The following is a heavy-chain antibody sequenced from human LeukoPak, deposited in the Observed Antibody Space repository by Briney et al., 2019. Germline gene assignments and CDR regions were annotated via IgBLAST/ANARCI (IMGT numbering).Heavy chain of an antibody. V-gene: IGHV4-39*07. Sequence: MPSETLSLTCTVSGGSISSSPYYWGWIRQPPGKGLEWIGSIYYSGTTHYNPSLESRVTISVDTSKNQFSLKLASVTAADTAIYYCARGRYYYDSSGYYQLDYWGQGTLVTVSS. CDR2: IYYSGTT. CDR1: GGSISSSPYY. D-gene: IGHD3-22*01. J-gene: IGHJ4*02. CDR3: ARGRYYYDSSGYYQLDY.